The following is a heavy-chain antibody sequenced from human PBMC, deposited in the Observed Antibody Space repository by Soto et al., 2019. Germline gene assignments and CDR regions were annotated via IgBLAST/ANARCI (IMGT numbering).Heavy chain of an antibody. CDR3: ARATAAGTWIDLSYYYYMDV. CDR2: IYYSGST. CDR1: GGSISSYY. D-gene: IGHD6-13*01. V-gene: IGHV4-59*01. J-gene: IGHJ6*03. Sequence: QVQLQESGPGLVKPSETLSLTCTVSGGSISSYYWSWIRQPPGKGLEWIGYIYYSGSTNYNPSLKSRVTISVDTSKNQFSLKLSSVTAADTAVYYCARATAAGTWIDLSYYYYMDVWGKGTTVTVSS.